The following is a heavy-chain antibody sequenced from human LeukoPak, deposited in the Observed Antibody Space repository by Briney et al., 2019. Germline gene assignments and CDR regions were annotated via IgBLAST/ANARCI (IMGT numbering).Heavy chain of an antibody. J-gene: IGHJ4*02. Sequence: GGSLRLSCAASGFTFSSYTMNWVRQAPGKGLEWVSSISSGNSYINYADSVKGRFTISRDNAKNSLYLQMNSLRDEDTAVYYCARGDRNSGYDLYYFDYWGQGTLVTVSS. D-gene: IGHD5-12*01. CDR2: ISSGNSYI. V-gene: IGHV3-21*01. CDR3: ARGDRNSGYDLYYFDY. CDR1: GFTFSSYT.